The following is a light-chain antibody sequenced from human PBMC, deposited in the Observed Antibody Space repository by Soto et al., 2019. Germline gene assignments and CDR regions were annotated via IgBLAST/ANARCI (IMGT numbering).Light chain of an antibody. Sequence: ETVLTKTPGTLSLSPGASATLSCRASQSVNNNFLAWYQQKPGQVPRLLIFGASNRATGIPGRFSGSGSGTDFTLTVSRLEPEDFAVYYCQRHGSSPWTFGPGTKAAIK. CDR3: QRHGSSPWT. V-gene: IGKV3-20*01. CDR2: GAS. CDR1: QSVNNNF. J-gene: IGKJ1*01.